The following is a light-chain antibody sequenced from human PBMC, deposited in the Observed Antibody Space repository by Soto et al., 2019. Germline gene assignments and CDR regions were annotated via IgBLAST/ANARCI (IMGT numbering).Light chain of an antibody. CDR2: GAS. CDR3: HQYGSSLGT. CDR1: QSVSSS. Sequence: EIVMTQSPGTLSVSPGERATLSCRASQSVSSSLAWYQQKPGQAPRLLIYGASTRATGIPARFSGSGSGTQFTLTISSLRSEDFAVYYCHQYGSSLGTFGQGTKVEV. V-gene: IGKV3-15*01. J-gene: IGKJ2*01.